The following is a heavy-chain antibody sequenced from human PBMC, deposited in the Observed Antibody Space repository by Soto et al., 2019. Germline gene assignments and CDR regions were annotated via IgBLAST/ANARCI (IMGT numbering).Heavy chain of an antibody. Sequence: HPGGSLRLSCAASGFTFSSYAMNWVRQAPGKGLEWVSVISGSGGSTYYADSVKGRFTISRDNSKNTLYLQMNSLRAEDMAVYYCAKRTTGWYFDLWGRGTLVTVSS. J-gene: IGHJ2*01. V-gene: IGHV3-23*01. CDR3: AKRTTGWYFDL. CDR2: ISGSGGST. CDR1: GFTFSSYA.